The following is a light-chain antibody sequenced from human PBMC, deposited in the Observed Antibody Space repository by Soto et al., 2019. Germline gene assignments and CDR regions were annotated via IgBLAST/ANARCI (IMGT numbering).Light chain of an antibody. J-gene: IGKJ4*01. CDR3: MQRIEFPLT. CDR1: QSLLDSDDGNTY. Sequence: DIVMTQTRLSLPVTPGEPASISCGSSQSLLDSDDGNTYLDWYLQKPGQSPQLLIYTVSYRASGVPDRFSGSGSGTDFTLKISRVEAEDVGVYYCMQRIEFPLTFGGGTKVDIK. CDR2: TVS. V-gene: IGKV2-40*01.